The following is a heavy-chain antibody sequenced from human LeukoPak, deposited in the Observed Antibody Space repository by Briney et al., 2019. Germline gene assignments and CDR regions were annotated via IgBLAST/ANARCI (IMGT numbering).Heavy chain of an antibody. J-gene: IGHJ3*02. CDR3: ARVDLAKDAFDI. Sequence: GASVKVSCKASGYTFSDYYIHWVRQAPGQGLEWMGRINPNSGGTNYAQKFQGRVTMTRDTSISTAYMELSRLRSDDTAVYYCARVDLAKDAFDIWGQGTMVTVSS. CDR1: GYTFSDYY. CDR2: INPNSGGT. V-gene: IGHV1-2*06.